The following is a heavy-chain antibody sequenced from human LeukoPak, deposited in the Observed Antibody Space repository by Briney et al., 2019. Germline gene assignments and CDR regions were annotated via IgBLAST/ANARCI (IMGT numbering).Heavy chain of an antibody. Sequence: GGSLRLSCAASGFTFNNYAMNWVRQAPGKGLEWVAAETGPADTTYYADSVKGRFTISRDSLKDTVYLQMNRLGAEDTALYYCAKGAAIDHWGQGTLVTVSS. CDR1: GFTFNNYA. V-gene: IGHV3-23*01. CDR3: AKGAAIDH. CDR2: ETGPADTT. J-gene: IGHJ4*02. D-gene: IGHD5-24*01.